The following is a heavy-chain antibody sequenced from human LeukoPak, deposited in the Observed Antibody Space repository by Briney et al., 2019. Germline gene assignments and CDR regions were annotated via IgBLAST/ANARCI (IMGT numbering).Heavy chain of an antibody. CDR1: GFTFSSYT. V-gene: IGHV3-23*01. D-gene: IGHD4/OR15-4a*01. Sequence: GGSLRLSCAASGFTFSSYTMSWVRQAPGKGLEWVSAISGSGGSTYYADSVKGRFTISRDNAKNSLYLQMNSLRAEDTAVYYCARYGDYIDYWGLGTLVTVSS. J-gene: IGHJ4*02. CDR2: ISGSGGST. CDR3: ARYGDYIDY.